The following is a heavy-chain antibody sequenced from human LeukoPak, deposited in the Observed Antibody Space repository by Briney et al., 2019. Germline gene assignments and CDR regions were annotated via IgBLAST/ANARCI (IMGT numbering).Heavy chain of an antibody. J-gene: IGHJ3*02. Sequence: GESLKIACKGSGYRFTSYWIGWVRQMPGTGLEWMGIIYPGDSDTIYSPSFQGQVTISADKSTCTANLQWSSLKASDTAMYYCARSGGNYYSIWGQGTMVTVSS. D-gene: IGHD1-26*01. CDR1: GYRFTSYW. V-gene: IGHV5-51*01. CDR2: IYPGDSDT. CDR3: ARSGGNYYSI.